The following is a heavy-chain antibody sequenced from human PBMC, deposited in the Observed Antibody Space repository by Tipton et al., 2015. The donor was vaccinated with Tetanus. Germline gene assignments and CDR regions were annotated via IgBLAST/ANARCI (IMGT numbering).Heavy chain of an antibody. CDR1: GGSISSYY. V-gene: IGHV4-59*01. CDR2: IYYSGST. Sequence: TLSLTCIVSGGSISSYYWSWIRQPPGKGLEWIGYIYYSGSTNYNPSLKSRVTISVDTSKNQFSLKLSSVTAADTAVYYCARESWNRDAFDIWGQGTMVTVSS. J-gene: IGHJ3*02. D-gene: IGHD1-1*01. CDR3: ARESWNRDAFDI.